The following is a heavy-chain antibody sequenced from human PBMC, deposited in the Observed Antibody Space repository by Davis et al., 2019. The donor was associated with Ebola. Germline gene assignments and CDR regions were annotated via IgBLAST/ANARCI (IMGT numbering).Heavy chain of an antibody. CDR2: TYYRSEWYY. CDR1: GDSVSSNSAA. CDR3: ARGAHNSAWS. Sequence: HSQTPSLTRAISGDSVSSNSAAWHWPRLSPSRGLEWLGRTYYRSEWYYDYAMSVKSRITVNPDTSKNRFSLQLNSVTPEDTAVYYCARGAHNSAWSWGQGTLVTVSS. J-gene: IGHJ5*02. V-gene: IGHV6-1*01. D-gene: IGHD6-19*01.